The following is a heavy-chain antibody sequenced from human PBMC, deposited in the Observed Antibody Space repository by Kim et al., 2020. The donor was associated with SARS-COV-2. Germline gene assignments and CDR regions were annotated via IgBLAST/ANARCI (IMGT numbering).Heavy chain of an antibody. J-gene: IGHJ4*02. CDR3: AKERGYSGYDSYFDY. D-gene: IGHD5-12*01. V-gene: IGHV3-23*01. Sequence: SVKGRFTISRDNSKSTRYLQMNSLRAEDTAVYYCAKERGYSGYDSYFDYWGQGTLVTVSS.